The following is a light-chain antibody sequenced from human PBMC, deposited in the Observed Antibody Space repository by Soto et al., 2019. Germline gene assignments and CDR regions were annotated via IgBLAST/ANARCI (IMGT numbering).Light chain of an antibody. V-gene: IGLV2-14*03. CDR3: TSSTSGSLYV. CDR1: SSDVGGYNH. CDR2: NVS. Sequence: QSALTQPASVSGSPGQSITISCTGTSSDVGGYNHVSWYQQYPGKVPKLLIYNVSHRPSGVSNRFSGSKSGSTASLTISGLQAEDEADYFCTSSTSGSLYVFGTGTKVTVL. J-gene: IGLJ1*01.